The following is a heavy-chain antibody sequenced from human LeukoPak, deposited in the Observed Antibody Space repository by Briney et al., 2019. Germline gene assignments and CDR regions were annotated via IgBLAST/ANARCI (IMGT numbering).Heavy chain of an antibody. D-gene: IGHD2-8*01. Sequence: PSETLSLTCTVSGGSISSGSYYWSWIRQPAGKGLEWIGRIYTSGSTNYNPSLKSRVTISVDTSKNQFSLELSSVTAADTAVYYCARDVSEFDYWGQGTLVTVAS. V-gene: IGHV4-61*02. CDR3: ARDVSEFDY. CDR1: GGSISSGSYY. CDR2: IYTSGST. J-gene: IGHJ4*02.